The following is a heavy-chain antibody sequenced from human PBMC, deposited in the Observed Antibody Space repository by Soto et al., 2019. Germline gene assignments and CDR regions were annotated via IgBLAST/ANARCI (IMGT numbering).Heavy chain of an antibody. J-gene: IGHJ6*02. V-gene: IGHV3-21*01. CDR3: AREGVVAAFYYYGMDV. CDR2: VSKSDYT. CDR1: GFNFKNYG. Sequence: GGSLRLSCEVSGFNFKNYGINWVRQAPGKGLEWVSSVSKSDYTYYSDSVKGRFTISRDSSKNSVYLQMNSLRAEDTAVYYCAREGVVAAFYYYGMDVWGQGTTVTVSS. D-gene: IGHD2-15*01.